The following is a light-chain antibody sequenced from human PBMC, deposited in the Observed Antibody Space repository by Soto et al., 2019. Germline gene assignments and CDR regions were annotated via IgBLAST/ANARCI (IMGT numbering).Light chain of an antibody. CDR1: QNVKTR. CDR3: QQYDEWTLT. CDR2: DAF. Sequence: EKVMTQSPATLSVSPGERATLSCRASQNVKTRLAWYQQKPGQAPRLLIFDAFTRATGIPARFSGSASGTDFTLTISSLQSEDSAVYYCQQYDEWTLTFGGGTKVDIK. V-gene: IGKV3-15*01. J-gene: IGKJ4*01.